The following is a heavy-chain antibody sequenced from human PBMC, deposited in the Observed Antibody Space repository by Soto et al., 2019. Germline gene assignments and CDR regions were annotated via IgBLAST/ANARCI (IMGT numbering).Heavy chain of an antibody. J-gene: IGHJ4*02. CDR1: GGSISSYY. V-gene: IGHV4-59*01. Sequence: PSETLSLTCTVSGGSISSYYWSWIRQPPGKGLEWIGYIYYSGRTNYNPSLKSRVTISVDTYKNQFSLKLSSVTAADTAVYYCARADIVATIAFDYWGQGTLVTVSS. D-gene: IGHD5-12*01. CDR3: ARADIVATIAFDY. CDR2: IYYSGRT.